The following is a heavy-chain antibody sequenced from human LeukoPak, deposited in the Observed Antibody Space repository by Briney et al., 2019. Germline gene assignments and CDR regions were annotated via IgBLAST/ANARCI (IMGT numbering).Heavy chain of an antibody. D-gene: IGHD6-19*01. CDR1: GFTFSSYG. CDR2: TRYDGSNK. Sequence: GGSLRLSCAASGFTFSSYGMHWVRQAPGKGLEWVAFTRYDGSNKYYADSVKGRFTISRDNSKNTLYLQMNSLRAEDTAVYYCAKDRSIAVADEPSYYFDYWGQGTLVTVSS. V-gene: IGHV3-30*02. J-gene: IGHJ4*02. CDR3: AKDRSIAVADEPSYYFDY.